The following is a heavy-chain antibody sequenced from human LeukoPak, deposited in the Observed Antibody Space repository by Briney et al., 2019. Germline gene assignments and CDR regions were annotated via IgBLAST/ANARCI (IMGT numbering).Heavy chain of an antibody. J-gene: IGHJ4*02. D-gene: IGHD2-8*01. CDR1: GGSISSGSYY. Sequence: PSETLSLTCTVSGGSISSGSYYWSWIRQPAGKGLEWIGRIYTSGSTNYNPSLKSRVTISVDTSKNQFSLKLSSVTAADTAVYYCARDLYDYYFDYWGQGTLVTVSP. CDR2: IYTSGST. V-gene: IGHV4-61*02. CDR3: ARDLYDYYFDY.